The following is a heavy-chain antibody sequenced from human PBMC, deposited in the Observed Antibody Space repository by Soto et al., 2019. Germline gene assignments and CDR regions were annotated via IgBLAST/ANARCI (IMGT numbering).Heavy chain of an antibody. CDR1: GGSISSGDYY. V-gene: IGHV4-30-4*01. Sequence: QVQLQESGPGLVKPSQTLSLTCTVSGGSISSGDYYWSWIRQPPGKGLEWIGYIYYSGSTYYNPSLKSRVTISVDTSKNQFSLKLSSVTAADTAVYYCARALHIVVVTGHFDYWGQGTLVTVSS. CDR2: IYYSGST. J-gene: IGHJ4*02. CDR3: ARALHIVVVTGHFDY. D-gene: IGHD2-21*02.